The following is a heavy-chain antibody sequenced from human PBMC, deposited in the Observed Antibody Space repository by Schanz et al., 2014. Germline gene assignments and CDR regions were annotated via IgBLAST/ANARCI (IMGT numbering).Heavy chain of an antibody. V-gene: IGHV3-30*04. J-gene: IGHJ4*02. CDR1: GFTFRGHA. CDR2: ISTDGTNT. Sequence: QVQLVESGGGVVQPGRSLRLSCAASGFTFRGHAMHWVRQAPGKGLEKVAAISTDGTNTYYAASVRGRFTISRDNSKNTVYLQMNSLRAEDTAVYYCATDSSSWYYFDYWGQGTLVTVSS. D-gene: IGHD6-13*01. CDR3: ATDSSSWYYFDY.